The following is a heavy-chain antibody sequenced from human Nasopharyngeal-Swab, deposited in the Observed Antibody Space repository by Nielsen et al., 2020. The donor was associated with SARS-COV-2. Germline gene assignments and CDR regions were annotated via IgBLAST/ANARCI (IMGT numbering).Heavy chain of an antibody. Sequence: SETLSLTCTVSGGSVSSGSYYWSWIRQPPGKGLEWIGYVYYSGRTNCNPSLKSRVTISVDTSKNQFSLKLSSVTAADTAVYYCARELVVVTEGWFDPWGQGTLVTVSS. CDR1: GGSVSSGSYY. D-gene: IGHD2-21*02. J-gene: IGHJ5*02. CDR3: ARELVVVTEGWFDP. CDR2: VYYSGRT. V-gene: IGHV4-61*01.